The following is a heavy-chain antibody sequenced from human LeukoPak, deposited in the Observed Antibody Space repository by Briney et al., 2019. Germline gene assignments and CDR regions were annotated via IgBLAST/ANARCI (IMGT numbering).Heavy chain of an antibody. CDR1: GYSISSGYY. CDR3: ARDCSGGSCHDAFDI. V-gene: IGHV4-38-2*02. Sequence: PSETLSLTCTVSGYSISSGYYWGWIRQPPGKGLEWIGSIYHSGSTYYNPSLKSRVTISVDTSKNQFSLKLSSVTAADTAVYYCARDCSGGSCHDAFDIWGQGTTVTVSS. J-gene: IGHJ3*02. D-gene: IGHD2-15*01. CDR2: IYHSGST.